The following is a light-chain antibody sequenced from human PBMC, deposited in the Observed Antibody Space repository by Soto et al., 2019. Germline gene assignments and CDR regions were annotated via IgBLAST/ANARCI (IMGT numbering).Light chain of an antibody. CDR2: DVS. CDR3: CSYAGSYTGV. CDR1: SSDVGGYNF. Sequence: QSALTQPRSVSGSPGQSVTISCTGTSSDVGGYNFVSWYQQHPGKAPKLMIYDVSKRPSGVPDRLSGSKSGNTASLTISGLQAEDEADYYCCSYAGSYTGVFGTGTKLTVL. V-gene: IGLV2-11*01. J-gene: IGLJ1*01.